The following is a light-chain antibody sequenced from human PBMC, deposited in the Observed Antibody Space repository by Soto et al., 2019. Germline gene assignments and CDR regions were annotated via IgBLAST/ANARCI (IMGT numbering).Light chain of an antibody. CDR1: QSVSSY. V-gene: IGKV3-11*01. CDR3: QQRSNWPPT. CDR2: DAS. Sequence: EIVLTQSPATLSLSPGERATLSCRASQSVSSYLAWYQQKPGQAPRLLIYDASNRATGIPARFSGSGSGTDFTLTIGSLEPEDFAVYYCQQRSNWPPTFGQGTNVQIK. J-gene: IGKJ1*01.